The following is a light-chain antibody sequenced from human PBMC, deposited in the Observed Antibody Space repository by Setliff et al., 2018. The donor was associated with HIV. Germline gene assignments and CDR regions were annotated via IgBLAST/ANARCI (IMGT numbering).Light chain of an antibody. J-gene: IGLJ1*01. CDR1: TSDVGGYNF. CDR2: DVS. CDR3: CSYAGSHTFV. Sequence: SVLTQPRSVSGSPGQSVTISCTGTTSDVGGYNFVSWYQHHPGKAPKVILYDVSNRPSGVPHRFSGSKSGNSASLTISGLQADDEADYYCCSYAGSHTFVFGTGTKVTVL. V-gene: IGLV2-11*01.